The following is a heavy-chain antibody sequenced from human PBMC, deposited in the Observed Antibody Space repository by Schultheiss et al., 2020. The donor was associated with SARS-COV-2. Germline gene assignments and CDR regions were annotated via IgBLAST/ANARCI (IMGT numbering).Heavy chain of an antibody. J-gene: IGHJ6*02. D-gene: IGHD3-22*01. Sequence: ASVKVSCKASGYTFTGYYMHWVRQAPGQGLEWMGWINPNSGGTNYAQKFQGRVTMTEDTSTDTAYMELSSLRSEDTAVYYCATKGGYYYLKGFNYYGMDVWGQGTTVTVSS. V-gene: IGHV1-2*02. CDR2: INPNSGGT. CDR1: GYTFTGYY. CDR3: ATKGGYYYLKGFNYYGMDV.